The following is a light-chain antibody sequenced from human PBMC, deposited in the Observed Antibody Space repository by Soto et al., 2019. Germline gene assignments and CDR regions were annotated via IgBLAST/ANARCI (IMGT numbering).Light chain of an antibody. V-gene: IGKV3-15*01. CDR2: GAS. Sequence: IPQSPATLSVSPGGRDTLSCRASQSVSSNLAWYQQKPGQAPRLLIYGASTRATGIPARFSGSGSGTEFTLTISSLQSEDFAVYYCQQYNNWPRTFGQGTKVDI. J-gene: IGKJ1*01. CDR3: QQYNNWPRT. CDR1: QSVSSN.